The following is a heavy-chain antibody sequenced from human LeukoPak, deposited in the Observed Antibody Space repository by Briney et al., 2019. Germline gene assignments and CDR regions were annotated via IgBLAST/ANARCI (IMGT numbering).Heavy chain of an antibody. V-gene: IGHV4-59*08. J-gene: IGHJ1*01. CDR3: VRHSSTRSPFQH. CDR2: IFYSGNS. Sequence: PSETLSLTCTVSGGSISSYYWSWIRQPPGKGLEWIGYIFYSGNSNYNPSLKSRVTISVDTSKNQFSLKLSSVTAADTAVYYCVRHSSTRSPFQHWGQGTLVTVSS. CDR1: GGSISSYY. D-gene: IGHD3-10*01.